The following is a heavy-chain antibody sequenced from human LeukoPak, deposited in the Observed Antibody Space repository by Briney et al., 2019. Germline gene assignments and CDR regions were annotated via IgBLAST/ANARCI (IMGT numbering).Heavy chain of an antibody. J-gene: IGHJ4*02. CDR3: ARVGGANGY. Sequence: SETLSLTCTVSGGSINSGDYYWSWIRQPPGKGLEWIGYIYYSGSTYYNPSLKSRLTISVDTSKNQFSLKLSSVTAADTAVYYCARVGGANGYWGQGTLVTVSS. V-gene: IGHV4-30-4*01. CDR2: IYYSGST. CDR1: GGSINSGDYY. D-gene: IGHD1-26*01.